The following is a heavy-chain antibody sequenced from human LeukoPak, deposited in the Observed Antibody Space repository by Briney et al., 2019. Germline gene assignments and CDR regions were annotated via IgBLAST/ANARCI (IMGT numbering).Heavy chain of an antibody. V-gene: IGHV4-30-2*01. CDR2: IQHSLT. Sequence: SETLSLTCTVSGGSISSGIYSWSWIRQPPGKGLGWIGYIQHSLTSYNPSLKSRVTISVDRSKNQFSLKVSSVTAADTAVYYCATLMTTGDKFDSWGQGTLVTVSS. D-gene: IGHD4-11*01. J-gene: IGHJ4*02. CDR1: GGSISSGIYS. CDR3: ATLMTTGDKFDS.